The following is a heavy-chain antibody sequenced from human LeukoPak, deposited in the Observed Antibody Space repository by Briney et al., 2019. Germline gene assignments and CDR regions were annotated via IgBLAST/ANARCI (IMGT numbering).Heavy chain of an antibody. V-gene: IGHV4-59*01. Sequence: PSETLSLTCTVSGGSISGYYWSWIRQPPGKGLEWIGYIYYSGSTNYNPPLKSRVTISADTSENQFSLKLSSVTAADTAVYYCARGKGYFDYWGQGTLVTVSS. CDR3: ARGKGYFDY. CDR2: IYYSGST. CDR1: GGSISGYY. J-gene: IGHJ4*02.